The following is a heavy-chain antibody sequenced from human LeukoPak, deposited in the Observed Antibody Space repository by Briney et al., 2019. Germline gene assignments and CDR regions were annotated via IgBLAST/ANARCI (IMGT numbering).Heavy chain of an antibody. CDR3: ARDRQRSGSTPVGFDP. J-gene: IGHJ5*02. V-gene: IGHV1-2*02. CDR2: INPNSGGT. D-gene: IGHD6-25*01. CDR1: GYTFTGYY. Sequence: ASVKVSCKASGYTFTGYYMHWVRQAPGQGLEWMGWINPNSGGTNYAQKFQGRVTMTRDTSISTAYMELSRLRSDDTVVYYCARDRQRSGSTPVGFDPWGQGTLVTVSS.